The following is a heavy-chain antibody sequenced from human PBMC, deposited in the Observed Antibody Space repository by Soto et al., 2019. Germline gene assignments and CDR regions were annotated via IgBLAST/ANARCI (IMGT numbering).Heavy chain of an antibody. Sequence: PGGSLRLSCAASGFTVSNNYMTWVRQAPGKGLEWVSFIYSSGSTYYADSVEGRFTISRDNFKNTLYLQMNSLRAEDTAVYYCARVGEQWLDEDYWGQGTLVTVSS. V-gene: IGHV3-53*01. D-gene: IGHD6-19*01. CDR2: IYSSGST. CDR1: GFTVSNNY. J-gene: IGHJ4*02. CDR3: ARVGEQWLDEDY.